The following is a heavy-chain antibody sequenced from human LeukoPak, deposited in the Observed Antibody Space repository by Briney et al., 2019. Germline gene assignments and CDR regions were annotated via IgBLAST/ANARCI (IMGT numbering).Heavy chain of an antibody. CDR2: IYHSGST. Sequence: SETLSLTCAVSGYSISSGYYWGWIRQPPGKGLEWIGSIYHSGSTYYNPSLKSRVTISVDTSKNQFSLKLSSVTAADTAVYYCARSNPLRSHYYYYMDVWGKGTTVTVSS. CDR1: GYSISSGYY. J-gene: IGHJ6*03. D-gene: IGHD4-11*01. V-gene: IGHV4-38-2*01. CDR3: ARSNPLRSHYYYYMDV.